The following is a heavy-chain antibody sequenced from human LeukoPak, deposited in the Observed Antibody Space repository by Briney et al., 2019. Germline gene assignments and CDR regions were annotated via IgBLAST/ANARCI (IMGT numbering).Heavy chain of an antibody. CDR2: IKQDGSEK. J-gene: IGHJ5*02. Sequence: GGSLRLSCAASGFTFSSYWMSWVRQAPGKGLEWVANIKQDGSEKYYVDSVKGRFTISRDNAKNSLYLQMNSLRAEDTAVYYCARQNVDTAMVTPRWFDPWGQGTLVTVSS. D-gene: IGHD5-18*01. V-gene: IGHV3-7*01. CDR1: GFTFSSYW. CDR3: ARQNVDTAMVTPRWFDP.